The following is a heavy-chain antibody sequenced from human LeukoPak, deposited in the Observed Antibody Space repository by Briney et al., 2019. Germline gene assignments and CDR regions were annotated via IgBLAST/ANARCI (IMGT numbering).Heavy chain of an antibody. J-gene: IGHJ4*02. V-gene: IGHV3-30*04. CDR2: ISYDGSNK. D-gene: IGHD6-13*01. CDR1: GFTFSSYA. CDR3: AREKEAAAGQTYYFDY. Sequence: GGSLRLSCAASGFTFSSYAMHWVRQAPAKGLEWVAVISYDGSNKYYADSVKGRFTISRDNSKNTLYLQMNSLRAEDTAVYYCAREKEAAAGQTYYFDYWSQGPLVTVSS.